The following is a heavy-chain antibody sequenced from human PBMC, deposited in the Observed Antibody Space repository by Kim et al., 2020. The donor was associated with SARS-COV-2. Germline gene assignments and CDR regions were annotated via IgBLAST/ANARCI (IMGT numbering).Heavy chain of an antibody. J-gene: IGHJ4*02. CDR1: GFSFVDYA. Sequence: GGSLRLSCAASGFSFVDYAMGWVRQAPGKGLEWVSTINARRTTYYSDSVKGRFTISRDSSKNVVDLQMNSLRADDTAVYYCAKTIDEASLFDYWGQGTLV. CDR2: INARRTT. V-gene: IGHV3-23*01. CDR3: AKTIDEASLFDY. D-gene: IGHD1-26*01.